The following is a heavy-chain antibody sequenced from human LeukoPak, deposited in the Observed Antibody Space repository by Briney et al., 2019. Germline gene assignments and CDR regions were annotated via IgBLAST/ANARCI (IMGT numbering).Heavy chain of an antibody. CDR2: INTNTGNP. J-gene: IGHJ4*02. V-gene: IGHV7-4-1*02. CDR1: EYTFTNYA. CDR3: ARARIVGATRGPGY. Sequence: ASVKVSCKASEYTFTNYAMNWVRQAPGQGLEWMGWINTNTGNPTYAQGFTGRFVFSLDTSVSTAYLQISSLKAEDTAVYYCARARIVGATRGPGYWGQGTLVTVSS. D-gene: IGHD1-26*01.